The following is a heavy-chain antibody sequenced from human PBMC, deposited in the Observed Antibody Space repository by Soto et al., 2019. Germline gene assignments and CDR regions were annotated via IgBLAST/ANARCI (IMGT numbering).Heavy chain of an antibody. CDR1: GYPVTAYY. CDR2: INPATGTA. Sequence: QLHLVQSGAVVKKPGASVTVSCSASGYPVTAYYMHWVRQAPGRGLEWMGGINPATGTAKYTQTFQGRVTMTRDTSTSTAFMELTGLTSEDQAVFYCARGGGVGVAGSAAFDMWGQGTLVTVSS. D-gene: IGHD3-3*01. J-gene: IGHJ3*02. CDR3: ARGGGVGVAGSAAFDM. V-gene: IGHV1-2*02.